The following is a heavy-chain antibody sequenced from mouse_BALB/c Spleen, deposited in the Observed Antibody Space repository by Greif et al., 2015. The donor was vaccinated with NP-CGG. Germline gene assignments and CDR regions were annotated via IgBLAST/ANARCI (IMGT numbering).Heavy chain of an antibody. CDR3: AREYGNYFDF. CDR2: IRNKANGYTT. CDR1: GFTFTDYY. Sequence: EVKLMESGGGLVQPGGYLRLSCATSGFTFTDYYMSWVRQPTGNALEWLGFIRNKANGYTTEYSTSVKGRFTISRDNSQSILYLQRNTLRADDSATYDCAREYGNYFDFWGHGTTLTVSS. J-gene: IGHJ2*01. V-gene: IGHV7-3*02. D-gene: IGHD2-10*02.